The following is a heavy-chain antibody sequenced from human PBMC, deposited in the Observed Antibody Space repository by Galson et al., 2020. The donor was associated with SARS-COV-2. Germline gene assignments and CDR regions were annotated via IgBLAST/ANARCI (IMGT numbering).Heavy chain of an antibody. CDR3: ARNDYVDYEDAYDI. D-gene: IGHD4-17*01. J-gene: IGHJ3*02. CDR2: IYHSGNT. V-gene: IGHV4-39*07. Sequence: ASETLSLTCTVSGGSISNYNYYWAWIRQPPGKGLEWIGTIYHSGNTYYNPSLESRLIISIDTSKNQFSLRLSSVTAADAAVYYCARNDYVDYEDAYDIWGQGTMVTVSS. CDR1: GGSISNYNYY.